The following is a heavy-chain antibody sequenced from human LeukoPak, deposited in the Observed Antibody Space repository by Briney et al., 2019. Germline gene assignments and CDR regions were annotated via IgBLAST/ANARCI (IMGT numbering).Heavy chain of an antibody. D-gene: IGHD3-16*01. J-gene: IGHJ4*02. Sequence: PSETLSLTCTVSGGSISSGGYYWSWIRQHPGKGLEWIGDIYYSGSTYHNPSLKSRVTISVDTSKNQFSLKLSSVTAADTAVYYCAREVGGDGDYFDYWGQGTLVTVSS. V-gene: IGHV4-31*03. CDR3: AREVGGDGDYFDY. CDR1: GGSISSGGYY. CDR2: IYYSGST.